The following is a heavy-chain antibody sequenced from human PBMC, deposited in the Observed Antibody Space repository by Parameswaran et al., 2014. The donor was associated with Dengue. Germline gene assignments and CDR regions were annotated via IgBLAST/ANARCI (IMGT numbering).Heavy chain of an antibody. D-gene: IGHD6-19*01. CDR2: IYYSGST. Sequence: RWIRQPPGKGLEWIGYIYYSGSTNYNPSLKSRVTISVDTSKNQFSLKLSSVTAADTAVYYCARANWSIAVAGILNWFDPWGQGTLVTVSS. CDR3: ARANWSIAVAGILNWFDP. J-gene: IGHJ5*02. V-gene: IGHV4-59*01.